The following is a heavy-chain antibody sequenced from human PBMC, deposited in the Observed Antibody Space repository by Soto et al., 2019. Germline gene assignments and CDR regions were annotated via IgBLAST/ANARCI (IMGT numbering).Heavy chain of an antibody. V-gene: IGHV1-3*01. Sequence: QVQLVQSGAEVKKPGASVKVSCTASGYTFTSYAMHWVRQAPGQRLEWMGWINGGNGNTKYSQKLQGRVTITRDTSATTSYMELSSLRSEDTAVYYCVRGGSYDFRSGPDEPFDIWGQGTMVTVSS. CDR3: VRGGSYDFRSGPDEPFDI. CDR2: INGGNGNT. CDR1: GYTFTSYA. D-gene: IGHD3-3*01. J-gene: IGHJ3*02.